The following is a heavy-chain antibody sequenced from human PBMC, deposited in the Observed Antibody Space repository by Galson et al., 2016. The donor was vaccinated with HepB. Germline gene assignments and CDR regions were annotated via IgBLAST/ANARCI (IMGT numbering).Heavy chain of an antibody. D-gene: IGHD4-11*01. V-gene: IGHV4-59*08. CDR3: ARKSDSHFYYFRKDF. CDR1: SDSLRNYY. J-gene: IGHJ6*02. CDR2: IYYSGST. Sequence: LSLTCTVSSDSLRNYYWSWIRQPPGTGLEWIGYIYYSGSTSYKPSLKSRVTIALDTSKNQFSLMIHSVTPADTAVYYCARKSDSHFYYFRKDFCGQGPTV.